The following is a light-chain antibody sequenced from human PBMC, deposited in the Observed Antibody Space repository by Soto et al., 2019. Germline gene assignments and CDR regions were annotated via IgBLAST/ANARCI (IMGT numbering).Light chain of an antibody. CDR3: QKYNSALSLT. J-gene: IGKJ4*01. V-gene: IGKV1-27*01. CDR2: AAS. Sequence: DIQMTQSTSSLSASVGDRVTITCRASQGISNYVAWYQQKPGKVPKLLIYAASTLQSGVPSRFSGSGSGTDFTLTISSLQPEDVATYYCQKYNSALSLTFGGGTKVEIK. CDR1: QGISNY.